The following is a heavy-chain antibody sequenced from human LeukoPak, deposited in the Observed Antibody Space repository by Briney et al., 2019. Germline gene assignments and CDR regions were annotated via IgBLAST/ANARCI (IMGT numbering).Heavy chain of an antibody. V-gene: IGHV4-39*01. CDR1: AGSISSSNYY. J-gene: IGHJ4*02. D-gene: IGHD6-19*01. CDR3: ATSGWYLLPGVY. CDR2: IYYSGRT. Sequence: SETLSLTCTVSAGSISSSNYYWGWIRQPPGKGLEWIGSIYYSGRTYYNPSLKSRVTISVDTSKNQFSLKLSSVTAADTAVYYCATSGWYLLPGVYWGQGTLVTVSS.